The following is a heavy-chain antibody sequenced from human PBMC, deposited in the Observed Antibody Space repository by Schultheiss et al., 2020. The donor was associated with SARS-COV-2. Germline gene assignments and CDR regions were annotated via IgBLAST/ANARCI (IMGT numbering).Heavy chain of an antibody. V-gene: IGHV4-34*01. CDR1: GGSISSYY. J-gene: IGHJ6*02. CDR2: INHSGST. D-gene: IGHD3-10*01. CDR3: ARDGAPDYYGSGSYGMDV. Sequence: SETLSLTCTVSGGSISSYYWSWIRQPPGKGLEWIGEINHSGSTNYNPSLKSRVAISVDTSKNQFSLKLSSVTAADTAVYYCARDGAPDYYGSGSYGMDVWGQGTTVTVSS.